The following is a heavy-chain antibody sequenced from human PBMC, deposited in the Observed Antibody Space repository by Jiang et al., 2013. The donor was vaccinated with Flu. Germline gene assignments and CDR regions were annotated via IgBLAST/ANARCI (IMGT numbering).Heavy chain of an antibody. CDR3: ARIEFVAGSRPFDY. CDR1: GFSLSTSGMC. V-gene: IGHV2-70*01. Sequence: KPTQTLTLTCTFSGFSLSTSGMCVSWIRQPPGKALEWLALIDWDGDKMYNESLKTRLTISRDTSKNQVVLTMTDLDPEDTATYYCARIEFVAGSRPFDYWGQGALVTVSS. CDR2: IDWDGDK. D-gene: IGHD6-19*01. J-gene: IGHJ4*02.